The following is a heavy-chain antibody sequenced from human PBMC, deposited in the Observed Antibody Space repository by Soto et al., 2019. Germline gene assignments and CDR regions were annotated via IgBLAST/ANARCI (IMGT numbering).Heavy chain of an antibody. D-gene: IGHD6-13*01. V-gene: IGHV4-59*08. J-gene: IGHJ6*02. CDR2: IYYTGST. CDR1: GGSMISYY. Sequence: PSETLSLTCTVPGGSMISYYWSWIRQPPGRGLEWIGCIYYTGSTNYNPSLNSRVTISVDTSKNQFSLNVISVTAADTAVYYCRRSSRYSTDVWGQGTTVTVSS. CDR3: RRSSRYSTDV.